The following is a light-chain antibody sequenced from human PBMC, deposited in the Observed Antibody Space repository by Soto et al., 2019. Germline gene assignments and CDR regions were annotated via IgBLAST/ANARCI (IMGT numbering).Light chain of an antibody. Sequence: DLVMTQSPLSLPVTPGEPASISCRSSQSLLHSNGYKYLDWYLQKPGQSPQLLIYLGSNRASGVPDRFSGSGSGTDFPLKISRVEAEVVGVYYWRQALQTQTFGQGTKVEIK. J-gene: IGKJ1*01. CDR3: RQALQTQT. CDR2: LGS. CDR1: QSLLHSNGYKY. V-gene: IGKV2-28*01.